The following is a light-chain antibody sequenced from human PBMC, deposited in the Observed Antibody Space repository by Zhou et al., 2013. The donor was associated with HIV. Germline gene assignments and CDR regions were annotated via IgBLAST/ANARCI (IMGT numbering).Light chain of an antibody. CDR2: KAS. Sequence: DIQMTQSPSTLSASVGDRVTITCRASQSISSWLAWYQQKPGKAPKLLIYKASSLESGAPSRFSGSGSGTEFTLTISSLQPDDFATYYCQQCNSYPYTFGQGTKLGDQT. J-gene: IGKJ2*01. CDR1: QSISSW. V-gene: IGKV1-5*03. CDR3: QQCNSYPYT.